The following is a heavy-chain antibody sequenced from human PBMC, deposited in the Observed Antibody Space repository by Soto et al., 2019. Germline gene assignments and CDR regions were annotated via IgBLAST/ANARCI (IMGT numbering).Heavy chain of an antibody. Sequence: QAQLVESGGGVVQPGRSLTLSCVASGFTFRTYFMHWVRQAPGKGLEWVAVISYDGSKKFYGDSVKGRFTISRDNSKNTLYLQVNSLGPEDTAVYYCARADHGVDNRGVWGQGTLVTVSS. D-gene: IGHD4-17*01. J-gene: IGHJ4*02. CDR1: GFTFRTYF. CDR2: ISYDGSKK. CDR3: ARADHGVDNRGV. V-gene: IGHV3-30-3*01.